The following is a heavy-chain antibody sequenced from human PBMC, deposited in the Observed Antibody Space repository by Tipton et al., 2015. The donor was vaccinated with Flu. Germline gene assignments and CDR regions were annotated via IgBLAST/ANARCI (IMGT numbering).Heavy chain of an antibody. CDR3: AREATYDFWSGYLPTTYYFDY. J-gene: IGHJ4*02. CDR1: GFTFSSYG. D-gene: IGHD3-3*01. Sequence: SLRLSCAASGFTFSSYGMHWVRQAPGKGLERVAVIWYDGSNKYYADSVKGRFTISRDNSKNTLYLQMNSLRAEDTAVYYCAREATYDFWSGYLPTTYYFDYWGQGTLVTVSS. CDR2: IWYDGSNK. V-gene: IGHV3-33*01.